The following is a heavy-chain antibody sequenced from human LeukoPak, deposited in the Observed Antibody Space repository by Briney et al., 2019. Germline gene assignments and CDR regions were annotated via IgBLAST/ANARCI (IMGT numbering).Heavy chain of an antibody. CDR1: GFTFSSHW. CDR2: INQHGSEK. Sequence: QPGRSLRLSCAASGFTFSSHWMGWVRQAPGKGLEWVANINQHGSEKYYVDSMKGRFAISRDNARNSLYLQLNSLRAEDTAVYYCERAGYGGALDYWGQGTLVTVSS. V-gene: IGHV3-7*03. J-gene: IGHJ4*02. D-gene: IGHD4-23*01. CDR3: ERAGYGGALDY.